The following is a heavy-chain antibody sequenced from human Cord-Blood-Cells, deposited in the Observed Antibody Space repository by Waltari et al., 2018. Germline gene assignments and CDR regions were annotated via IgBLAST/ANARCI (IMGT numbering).Heavy chain of an antibody. CDR1: GGSFSGYY. J-gene: IGHJ3*02. CDR3: ARVAGLGDAFDI. V-gene: IGHV4-34*01. D-gene: IGHD3-16*01. CDR2: INHSGST. Sequence: QVQLQQWGAGLLKPSETLSLTCAVYGGSFSGYYSSWIRQPPGKGLEWIGEINHSGSTNYNPSLKSRVTISVDTSKNQFSLKLSSVTAADTAVYYCARVAGLGDAFDIWGQGTMVTVSS.